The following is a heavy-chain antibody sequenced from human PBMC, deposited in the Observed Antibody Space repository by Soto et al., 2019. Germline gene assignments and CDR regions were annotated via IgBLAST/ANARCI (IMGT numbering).Heavy chain of an antibody. D-gene: IGHD5-18*01. V-gene: IGHV3-30-3*01. CDR2: ISYDGSNK. J-gene: IGHJ4*02. CDR1: GFTFSSYA. CDR3: ARGFDTAMASGVDY. Sequence: PGGSLRLSCAASGFTFSSYAMHWVRQAPGKGLEWVAVISYDGSNKYYADSVKGRFTISRDNSKNTLYLQMNSLRAEDTAVYYCARGFDTAMASGVDYWGQGTLVTVSS.